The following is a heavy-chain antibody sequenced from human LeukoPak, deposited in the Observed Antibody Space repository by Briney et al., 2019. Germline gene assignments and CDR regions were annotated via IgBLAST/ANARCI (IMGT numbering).Heavy chain of an antibody. V-gene: IGHV3-64*04. D-gene: IGHD3-3*01. CDR1: GLTFKSYA. CDR2: INTNGANT. J-gene: IGHJ4*02. CDR3: AKEGIDTIFGVVIPYYFDY. Sequence: GGSLRLSCSASGLTFKSYAMHWVRQAPGKGLEYVSSINTNGANTYYADSVKGRFTISRDNSKNTLYLQMNSLRAEDTAVYYCAKEGIDTIFGVVIPYYFDYWGQGTLVTVSS.